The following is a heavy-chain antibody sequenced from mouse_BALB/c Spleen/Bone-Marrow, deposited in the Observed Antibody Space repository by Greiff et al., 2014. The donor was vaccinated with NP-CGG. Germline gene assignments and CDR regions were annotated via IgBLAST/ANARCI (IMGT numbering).Heavy chain of an antibody. CDR3: ARDLITTATSFAY. Sequence: EVKLVESGGGLVKPGGSLKLSCAASGFTFSDYYMYWVRQTPEKRLEWVATISDGGSYTYYPDSVKGRFTISRDNAENNLYLQMSSLKSEDTAMYYCARDLITTATSFAYWGQGTLVTVSA. J-gene: IGHJ3*01. CDR1: GFTFSDYY. V-gene: IGHV5-4*02. D-gene: IGHD1-2*01. CDR2: ISDGGSYT.